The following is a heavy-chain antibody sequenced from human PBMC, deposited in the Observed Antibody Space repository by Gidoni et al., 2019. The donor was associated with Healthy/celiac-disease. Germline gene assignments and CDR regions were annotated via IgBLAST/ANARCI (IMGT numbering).Heavy chain of an antibody. V-gene: IGHV3-48*03. CDR1: GFTLRSSE. Sequence: EVQPVESGGVLVQPVWSLSLSCSASGFTLRSSELNLVRQGPGKGLEWVSYMSRSGRTIYYADSVKGRFTISRDNAKNSLYLQMNSLRAEDTAVDYGARDSSRYQLPWFPFDYWGQGTLVTVSS. J-gene: IGHJ4*02. CDR2: MSRSGRTI. D-gene: IGHD2-2*01. CDR3: ARDSSRYQLPWFPFDY.